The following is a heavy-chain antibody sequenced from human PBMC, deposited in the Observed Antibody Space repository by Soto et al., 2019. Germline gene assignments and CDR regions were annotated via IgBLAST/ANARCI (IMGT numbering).Heavy chain of an antibody. CDR3: ARAAPTAAVDY. Sequence: PLETLSLTCTVSGDSISRGYYWTWLRQHPGKGLQWIGYISYSGSSYYNPSLKSRVSISADTSKNQFSLKLTSVTAADTAVYYCARAAPTAAVDYWGRGSLVTVSS. CDR2: ISYSGSS. V-gene: IGHV4-31*03. D-gene: IGHD1-26*01. CDR1: GDSISRGYY. J-gene: IGHJ4*02.